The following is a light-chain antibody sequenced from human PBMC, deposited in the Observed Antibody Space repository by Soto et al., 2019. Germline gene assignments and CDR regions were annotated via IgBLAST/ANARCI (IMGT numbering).Light chain of an antibody. CDR2: DAS. J-gene: IGKJ1*01. CDR1: QSINRH. Sequence: EIVLTQSPATLSLSPGERATLSCRASQSINRHLAWYRQKPGQAPRLLIYDASKRATGIPARFSGSGSGTDFTLTISRLEPEDFAVYYCQQYGSSPRTFGQGTKVDI. V-gene: IGKV3-20*01. CDR3: QQYGSSPRT.